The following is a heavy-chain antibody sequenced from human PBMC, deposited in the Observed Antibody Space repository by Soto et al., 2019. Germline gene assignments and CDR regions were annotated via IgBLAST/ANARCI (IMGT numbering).Heavy chain of an antibody. D-gene: IGHD6-13*01. CDR3: ASPGYSSGWYAGYFDY. J-gene: IGHJ4*02. CDR1: GFTFSSYA. V-gene: IGHV3-30-3*01. CDR2: ISYDGINK. Sequence: GGSLRLSCAASGFTFSSYAIHWVRQAPCKGLEWVAVISYDGINKYYADSVKGRFTISRDNSKNTPYLQMNSLRAEDTAVYYCASPGYSSGWYAGYFDYSGQGTLVTVSS.